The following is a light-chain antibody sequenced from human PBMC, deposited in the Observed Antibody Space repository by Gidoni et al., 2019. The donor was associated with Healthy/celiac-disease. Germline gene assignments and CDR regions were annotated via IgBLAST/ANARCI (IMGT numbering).Light chain of an antibody. J-gene: IGLJ3*02. V-gene: IGLV3-25*03. Sequence: SYELTQPPSVSVSPGQTARITCSGDELPKQYAYWYQQKPGQAPLLVIFNDSGRPSGIPERFSGSSSGTTVTLTISGVQAEDEADYYCQSADSSGTWVFGGGTKLTVL. CDR3: QSADSSGTWV. CDR1: ELPKQY. CDR2: NDS.